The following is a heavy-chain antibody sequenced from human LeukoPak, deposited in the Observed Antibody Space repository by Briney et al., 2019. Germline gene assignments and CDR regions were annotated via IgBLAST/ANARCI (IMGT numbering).Heavy chain of an antibody. V-gene: IGHV4-59*01. D-gene: IGHD6-6*01. CDR1: GGSITGYY. CDR3: ARSFSMAARLPFDS. CDR2: IYYSGSS. Sequence: SETLSLTCTVSGGSITGYYWTWIRQPPGKGLEWIGYIYYSGSSNYNPSLKSRVTISIHTSKNQFSLNLSSVTAADTAVYYCARSFSMAARLPFDSWGQGTLVTVSS. J-gene: IGHJ4*02.